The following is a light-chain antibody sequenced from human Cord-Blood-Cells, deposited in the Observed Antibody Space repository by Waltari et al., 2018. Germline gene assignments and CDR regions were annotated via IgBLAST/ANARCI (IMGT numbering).Light chain of an antibody. J-gene: IGLJ1*01. Sequence: QSALTQPASVSGSPGQSITLSCTGTSSDVGCYIYVSWYQQHPGKAPKLMIYDVSNRPSGVSNRFSGSKSGNTASLTISGLQAEDEADYYCSSYTSSSTYVFGTGTKVTVL. V-gene: IGLV2-14*01. CDR1: SSDVGCYIY. CDR3: SSYTSSSTYV. CDR2: DVS.